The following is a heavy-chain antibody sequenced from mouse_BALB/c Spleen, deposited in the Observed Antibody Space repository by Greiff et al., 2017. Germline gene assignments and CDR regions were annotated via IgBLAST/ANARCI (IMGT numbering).Heavy chain of an antibody. CDR3: TRRDGNYDWYFDV. CDR1: GYTFTSYW. V-gene: IGHV1-69*02. Sequence: QVQLQQPGAELVKPGASVKLSCKASGYTFTSYWMHWVKQRPGQGLEWIGEIDPSDSYTNYNQKFKGKATLTVDTSSSTAYMQLSSLTSEDSAVYYCTRRDGNYDWYFDVWGAGTTVTVSS. CDR2: IDPSDSYT. J-gene: IGHJ1*01. D-gene: IGHD2-1*01.